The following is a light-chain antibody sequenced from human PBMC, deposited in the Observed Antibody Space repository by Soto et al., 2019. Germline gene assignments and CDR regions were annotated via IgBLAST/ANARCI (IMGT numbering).Light chain of an antibody. Sequence: QSVLTQSSSASASLGSSVKLTCILSSGHSTYIIAWHQQQPGKAPRFLMTLDRSGSYNRGSGVPDRFSGYSSGADRYLTISNLQFEDEGDYYCEPWYSNTHKVFGGGTKLTVL. CDR2: LDRSGSY. J-gene: IGLJ3*02. V-gene: IGLV4-60*02. CDR3: EPWYSNTHKV. CDR1: SGHSTYI.